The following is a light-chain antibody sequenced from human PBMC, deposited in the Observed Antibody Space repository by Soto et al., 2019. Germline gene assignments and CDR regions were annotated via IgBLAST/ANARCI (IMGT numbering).Light chain of an antibody. V-gene: IGKV4-1*01. Sequence: DIVMTQSPDSLAVSLGERATVNCKSSQSVAYGSNTKNYLAWYQQRPGQPPKLLIYWASTRESGVPDRFSGSGSGKDFTLTISSLQAEDVAIYYCQQYYSPSALTFGGGTKVEIK. J-gene: IGKJ4*01. CDR1: QSVAYGSNTKNY. CDR3: QQYYSPSALT. CDR2: WAS.